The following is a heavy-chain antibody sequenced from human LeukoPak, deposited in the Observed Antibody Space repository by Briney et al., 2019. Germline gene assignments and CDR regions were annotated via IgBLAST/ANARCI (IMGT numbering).Heavy chain of an antibody. D-gene: IGHD6-13*01. Sequence: GSLRLSCAASGFTFSSYAMSWVRQAPRKGLEWVSAISGSGGSTYYADSVKGRFTISRDNSKNTLYLQMNSLRAEDTAVYYCAKYSSSWTLFDYWGQGTLVTVSS. CDR1: GFTFSSYA. V-gene: IGHV3-23*01. CDR3: AKYSSSWTLFDY. J-gene: IGHJ4*02. CDR2: ISGSGGST.